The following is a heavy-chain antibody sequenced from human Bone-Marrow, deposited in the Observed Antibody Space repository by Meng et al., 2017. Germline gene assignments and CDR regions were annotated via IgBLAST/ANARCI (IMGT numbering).Heavy chain of an antibody. V-gene: IGHV3-53*04. J-gene: IGHJ6*02. CDR1: GFTVSSNY. Sequence: GESLKISCAASGFTVSSNYMSWVRQAPGKGLEWVSVIHSGGSTYYADSVKGRFTISRHNSKNTLYLQMNSLRAEDTAVYYCARGGDYYDSSGYEANYGMDVWGQGTTVTVSS. D-gene: IGHD3-22*01. CDR3: ARGGDYYDSSGYEANYGMDV. CDR2: IHSGGST.